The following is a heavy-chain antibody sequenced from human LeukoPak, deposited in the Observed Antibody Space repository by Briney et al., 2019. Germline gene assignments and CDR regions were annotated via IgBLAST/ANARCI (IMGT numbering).Heavy chain of an antibody. CDR2: IYYSGST. J-gene: IGHJ4*02. Sequence: SETLSLTCTVSGGSISSYYWSWIRQPPGKGLEWIGYIYYSGSTNYNPSLKSRVTISVDTSKNQFSLKLSSVTAEDTAVYYCARRGDYVWGSYRYTLIDYWGQGTLVTVSS. V-gene: IGHV4-59*01. CDR1: GGSISSYY. D-gene: IGHD3-16*02. CDR3: ARRGDYVWGSYRYTLIDY.